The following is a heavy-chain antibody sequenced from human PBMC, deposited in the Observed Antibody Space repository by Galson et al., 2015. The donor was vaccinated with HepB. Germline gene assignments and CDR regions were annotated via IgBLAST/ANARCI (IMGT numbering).Heavy chain of an antibody. CDR2: ISYDGSNK. Sequence: SLRLSCAASGFTFSSYAMHWVRQAPGKGLEWVAVISYDGSNKYYADSVKGRFTISRDNSKNTLYLQMNSLRAEDTAVYYCARVLPIPKWELLPHDAFDIWGQGTMVTVSS. CDR3: ARVLPIPKWELLPHDAFDI. V-gene: IGHV3-30-3*01. J-gene: IGHJ3*02. CDR1: GFTFSSYA. D-gene: IGHD1-26*01.